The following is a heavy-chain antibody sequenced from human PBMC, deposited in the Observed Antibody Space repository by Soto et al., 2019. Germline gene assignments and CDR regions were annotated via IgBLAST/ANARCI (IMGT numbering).Heavy chain of an antibody. Sequence: PGGSLRLSCAASGFTFSSYAMHWVRQAPGKGLEWVAVISYDGSNKYYADSVKGRFTISRDNSKNTLYLQMNSLRAEDTAVYYCARSSSLDRAMIVVGDFDYWGQGTLVTVSS. J-gene: IGHJ4*02. V-gene: IGHV3-30-3*01. CDR2: ISYDGSNK. D-gene: IGHD3-22*01. CDR1: GFTFSSYA. CDR3: ARSSSLDRAMIVVGDFDY.